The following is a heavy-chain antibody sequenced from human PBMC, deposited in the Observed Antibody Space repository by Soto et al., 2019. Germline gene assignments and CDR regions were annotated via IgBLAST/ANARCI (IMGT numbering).Heavy chain of an antibody. CDR1: GFTFSSYA. Sequence: EVQLLESGGGLVQPGGSLRLSCAASGFTFSSYAMSWVRQAPGKGREWVSAISGSGGSTYSADSVKGRFTISIDNSKNTLYLQMNSLRAEDTAVDYCANPGRMTTVTTFDYWGQGTLVTVSS. J-gene: IGHJ4*02. D-gene: IGHD4-17*01. CDR2: ISGSGGST. V-gene: IGHV3-23*01. CDR3: ANPGRMTTVTTFDY.